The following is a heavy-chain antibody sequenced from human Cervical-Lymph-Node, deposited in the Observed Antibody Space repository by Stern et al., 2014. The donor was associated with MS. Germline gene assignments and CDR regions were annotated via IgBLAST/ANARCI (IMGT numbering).Heavy chain of an antibody. V-gene: IGHV1-69*01. CDR2: IIPVFGTP. CDR3: ALSSETSDRWYSLGYDL. D-gene: IGHD6-13*01. Sequence: QLVQSGAEVTKPGSSVKVSCKASGGTFSKFPSSWVRQAPGQGLEWMGGIIPVFGTPRYAQEFRGRVTIPADVSTSTVYMELSSLRSDDTAVYYCALSSETSDRWYSLGYDLWGQGTLVTVSS. J-gene: IGHJ5*02. CDR1: GGTFSKFP.